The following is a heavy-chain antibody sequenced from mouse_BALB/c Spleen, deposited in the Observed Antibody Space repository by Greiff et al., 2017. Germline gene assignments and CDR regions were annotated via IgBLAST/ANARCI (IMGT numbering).Heavy chain of an antibody. CDR1: GFAFSSYD. CDR2: ISSGGGST. CDR3: ERQEGTGAWFAY. J-gene: IGHJ3*01. D-gene: IGHD2-14*01. Sequence: EVQLVESGGGLVKPGGSLKLSCAASGFAFSSYDMSWVRQTPEKRLEWVAYISSGGGSTYYPDTVKGRFTISRDNAKNNLYLQMSSLKSEDTAMYYCERQEGTGAWFAYWGQGTLVTVSA. V-gene: IGHV5-12-1*01.